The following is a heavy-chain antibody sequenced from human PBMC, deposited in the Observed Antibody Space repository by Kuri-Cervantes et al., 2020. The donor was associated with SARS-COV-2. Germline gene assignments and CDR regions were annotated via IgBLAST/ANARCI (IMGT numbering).Heavy chain of an antibody. D-gene: IGHD2-2*01. CDR3: ARATAFTSIYYYFDS. Sequence: GSLRLSCTVSGGSISSYYWTWVRQPPGKGLECIGYIYYNGNGYNPSLESRVTMSLDTSRNQFSLRLTSVTPADTAVYYCARATAFTSIYYYFDSWGQGNLVTVSS. CDR2: IYYNGNG. CDR1: GGSISSYY. V-gene: IGHV4-59*01. J-gene: IGHJ4*02.